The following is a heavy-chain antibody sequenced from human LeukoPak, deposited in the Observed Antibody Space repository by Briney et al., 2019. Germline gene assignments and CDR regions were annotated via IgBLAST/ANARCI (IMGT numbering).Heavy chain of an antibody. Sequence: SETLSLTCTVSGGSISSSSYYWGWIRQPPGKGLEWIGNIYYSGSTYYNPSLKSRVTISVDTSKNQFSLKLSSVTAADTAVYYCARGSRYGGNPHPAVAFDHWGQGTLVTVSS. V-gene: IGHV4-39*01. CDR2: IYYSGST. J-gene: IGHJ4*02. CDR3: ARGSRYGGNPHPAVAFDH. D-gene: IGHD4-23*01. CDR1: GGSISSSSYY.